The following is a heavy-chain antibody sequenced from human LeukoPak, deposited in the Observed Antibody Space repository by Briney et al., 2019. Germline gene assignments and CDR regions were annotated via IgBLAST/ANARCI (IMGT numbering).Heavy chain of an antibody. CDR3: AKDLRCSGGSCYGPDY. V-gene: IGHV3-23*01. CDR1: GFTFSTSS. CDR2: ISGSGGST. J-gene: IGHJ4*02. D-gene: IGHD2-15*01. Sequence: QAGGSLRLSCAASGFTFSTSSMSWVRQAPGKGLSWVSYISGSGGSTYYADSVKGRFTISRDNSKNTLYLQMNSLRAEDTAVYYCAKDLRCSGGSCYGPDYWGQGTLVTVSS.